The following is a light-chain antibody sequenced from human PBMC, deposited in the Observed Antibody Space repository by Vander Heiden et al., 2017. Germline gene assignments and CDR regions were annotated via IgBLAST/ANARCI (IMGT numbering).Light chain of an antibody. J-gene: IGLJ2*01. CDR1: SSNIGAGYD. V-gene: IGLV1-40*01. Sequence: QPALTQPPPVSGAPGPRVTISCTGSSSNIGAGYDIHWYQQLPGTAPKLLIYGNSNRPSGVPDRFSGSKSGTSASLAITGLQAEDEADYYCQSYDSSLSGSVVFGGGTKLTVL. CDR3: QSYDSSLSGSVV. CDR2: GNS.